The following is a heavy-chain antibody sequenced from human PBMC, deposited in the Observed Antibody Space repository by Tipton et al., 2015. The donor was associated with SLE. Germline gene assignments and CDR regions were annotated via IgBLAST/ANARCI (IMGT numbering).Heavy chain of an antibody. J-gene: IGHJ4*02. CDR2: INDYNGNT. Sequence: QLVQSGGEVRKPGASVKVSCKASGYTLDTYGITWVRQAPGQGLEWMGWINDYNGNTNYAQKLQGRVTMTTDTSTSTAYMGLRSLRSDDTAVYYCARAGYDSADFWGQGTLVTVSS. V-gene: IGHV1-18*04. CDR1: GYTLDTYG. D-gene: IGHD3-22*01. CDR3: ARAGYDSADF.